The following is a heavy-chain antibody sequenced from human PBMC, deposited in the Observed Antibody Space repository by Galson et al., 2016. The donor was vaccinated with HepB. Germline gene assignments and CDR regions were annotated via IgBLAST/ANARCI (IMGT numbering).Heavy chain of an antibody. V-gene: IGHV3-74*01. CDR3: AREGYGPLYYYSYYMDV. J-gene: IGHJ6*03. CDR2: VNSDGSST. CDR1: GFPFSSYL. D-gene: IGHD5-18*01. Sequence: SLRLSCAASGFPFSSYLMHWVRQAPGKGLVWVSRVNSDGSSTSYADSVKGRFTISKDNAKNTLYLQMNSLRAEDTAVYFCAREGYGPLYYYSYYMDVWGKGTTVTVSS.